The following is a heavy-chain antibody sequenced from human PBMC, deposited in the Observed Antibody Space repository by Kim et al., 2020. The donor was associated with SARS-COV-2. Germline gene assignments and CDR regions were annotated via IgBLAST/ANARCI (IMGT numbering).Heavy chain of an antibody. Sequence: GESLKISCKGSGYSFTSYWIGWVRQMPGKGLEWMGIIYPGDSDTRYSPSFQGQVTISADKSISTAYLQWSSLKASDTAMYYCARHVYYYGSGSYSDDAFDIWGQGTMVTVSS. D-gene: IGHD3-10*01. CDR2: IYPGDSDT. J-gene: IGHJ3*02. CDR3: ARHVYYYGSGSYSDDAFDI. V-gene: IGHV5-51*01. CDR1: GYSFTSYW.